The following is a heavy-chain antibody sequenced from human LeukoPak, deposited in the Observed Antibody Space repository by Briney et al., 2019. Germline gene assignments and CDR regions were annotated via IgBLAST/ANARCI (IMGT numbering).Heavy chain of an antibody. V-gene: IGHV1-2*02. CDR2: INPNSGGT. J-gene: IGHJ4*02. CDR3: ASPAVAGTVVNYYFDY. D-gene: IGHD6-19*01. Sequence: GASVKVSCKASGYTFTGYYMHWVPQAPGQGLEWMGWINPNSGGTNYAQKFQGRVNMTRDTSISTAYMELSRLRSDDTAVYYCASPAVAGTVVNYYFDYWGQGTLVAVSS. CDR1: GYTFTGYY.